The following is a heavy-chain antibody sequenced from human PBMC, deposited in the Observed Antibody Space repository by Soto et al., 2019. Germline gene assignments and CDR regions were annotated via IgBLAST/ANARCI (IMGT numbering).Heavy chain of an antibody. V-gene: IGHV3-23*01. CDR3: ARGSRDSSSWSGPYYYYYYGMDV. J-gene: IGHJ6*02. D-gene: IGHD6-13*01. CDR2: ISGSGGST. CDR1: GFIFSSYG. Sequence: GSLRLSCAASGFIFSSYGMSWVRQAPGKGLEWVSGISGSGGSTDYADSVKGRFTISRDNSKNTLYLQMNSLRAEDTAVYYCARGSRDSSSWSGPYYYYYYGMDVWGQGTTVTVSS.